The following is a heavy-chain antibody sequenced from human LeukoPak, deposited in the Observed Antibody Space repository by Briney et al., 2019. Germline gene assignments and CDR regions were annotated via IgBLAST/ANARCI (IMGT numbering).Heavy chain of an antibody. J-gene: IGHJ4*02. D-gene: IGHD3-10*01. CDR2: ISGSGGST. V-gene: IGHV3-23*01. CDR1: GFTFSSYA. Sequence: PGGSLRLSCAASGFTFSSYAMSWVRQAPGKGLEGVSAISGSGGSTYYADSVKGRFTISRDNSKNTLYLQMNSLRAEDTAVYYCAKGRDYYGSGSYSGIDYWGQGTLVTVSS. CDR3: AKGRDYYGSGSYSGIDY.